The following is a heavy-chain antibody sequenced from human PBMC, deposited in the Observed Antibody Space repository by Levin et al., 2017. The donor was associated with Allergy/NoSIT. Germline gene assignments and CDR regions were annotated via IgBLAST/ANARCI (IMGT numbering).Heavy chain of an antibody. Sequence: SCAASGFTFSSYAMSWVRQAPGKGLEWVSAISGSGGSTYYADSVKGRFTISRDNSKNTLFMQMNSLRAEDTAVYYCAKQSSSGWPNWFDPWGQGTLVTVSS. J-gene: IGHJ5*02. CDR1: GFTFSSYA. V-gene: IGHV3-23*01. CDR2: ISGSGGST. CDR3: AKQSSSGWPNWFDP. D-gene: IGHD6-13*01.